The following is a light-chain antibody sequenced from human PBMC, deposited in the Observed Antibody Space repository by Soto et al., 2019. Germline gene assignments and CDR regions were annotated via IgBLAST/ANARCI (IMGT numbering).Light chain of an antibody. CDR3: QQYGSSPRT. CDR2: DAS. V-gene: IGKV3-20*01. J-gene: IGKJ1*01. Sequence: ENVLTQSPGTLSLSPGERATFSCRASQSVSSSYLAWYQQKPGQAPRLLIYDASSRATGIPDRFSGSGSGTDFTLTISRLEPEDFAVYFCQQYGSSPRTFGQGTKVDIK. CDR1: QSVSSSY.